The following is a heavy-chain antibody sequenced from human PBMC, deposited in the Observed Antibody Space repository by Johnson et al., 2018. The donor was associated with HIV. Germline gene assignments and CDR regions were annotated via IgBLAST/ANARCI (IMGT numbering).Heavy chain of an antibody. CDR3: AKDRRGNPPDVFDI. J-gene: IGHJ3*02. V-gene: IGHV3-33*06. Sequence: QEQLVESGGGVVQPGRSLRLSCAASGFRFRSYVMHWVRQAPGKGLEWVAAICYDGSNEYYIDYVGGRFTISRDNSKNTFFLQMNSLRVEDTAMYYCAKDRRGNPPDVFDIWGQGTMVTVS. CDR2: ICYDGSNE. CDR1: GFRFRSYV.